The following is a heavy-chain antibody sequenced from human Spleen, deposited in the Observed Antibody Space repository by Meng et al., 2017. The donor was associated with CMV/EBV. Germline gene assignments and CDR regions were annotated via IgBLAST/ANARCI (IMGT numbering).Heavy chain of an antibody. CDR3: ARVWHYFSSGFYLFDY. CDR2: IYYSGST. J-gene: IGHJ4*02. CDR1: GGSISSGDYY. D-gene: IGHD3-10*01. Sequence: SETLSLTCTVSGGSISSGDYYWSWIRQPPGKGLEWIGYIYYSGSTYYNPSLKSRVLVSVDTSKNQFSLNLTSVTAADTAMYYCARVWHYFSSGFYLFDYWGQGTLVTVSS. V-gene: IGHV4-30-4*02.